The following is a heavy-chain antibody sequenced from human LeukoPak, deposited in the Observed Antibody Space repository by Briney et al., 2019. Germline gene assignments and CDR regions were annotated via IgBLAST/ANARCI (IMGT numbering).Heavy chain of an antibody. D-gene: IGHD1-26*01. V-gene: IGHV4-61*02. CDR2: IYTTGST. J-gene: IGHJ4*02. CDR1: GDSISGGTYY. CDR3: VVGATTFDY. Sequence: PSETLSLTCTVSGDSISGGTYYWSWIRQPAGKGLEWIGRIYTTGSTNYNPSLKSRVTISVDTSKNQFSLKLSSVTAADTALYYCVVGATTFDYWGQGTLVTVSS.